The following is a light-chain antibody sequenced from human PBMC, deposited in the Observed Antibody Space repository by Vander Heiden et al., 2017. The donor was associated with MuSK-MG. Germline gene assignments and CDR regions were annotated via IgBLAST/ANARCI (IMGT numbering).Light chain of an antibody. CDR3: QQYLTTPRT. J-gene: IGKJ1*01. V-gene: IGKV1-NL1*01. CDR2: GGS. CDR1: QVIRDA. Sequence: IQMTQSPSSLSASVGDTVNVSCRASQVIRDALVWYQQRPGAAPKLLIYGGSKLQVGDPSRFRGSGSGADYTLTISDLQPEDFATYYCQQYLTTPRTFGQGTRVDIK.